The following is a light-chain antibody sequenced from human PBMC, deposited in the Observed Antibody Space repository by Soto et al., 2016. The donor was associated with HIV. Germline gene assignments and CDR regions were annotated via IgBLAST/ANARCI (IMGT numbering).Light chain of an antibody. Sequence: SYVLTQPPSLSVAPRKTARITCGETTLEVKVCSGTSRSQARPLYWSSMMIATGPQGSLSDSLASNSGNTATLSISRVEAGDEADYYCQAWDSSAVVFGGGTKLTVL. CDR3: QAWDSSAVV. V-gene: IGLV3-21*01. CDR2: MIA. CDR1: TLEVKV. J-gene: IGLJ2*01.